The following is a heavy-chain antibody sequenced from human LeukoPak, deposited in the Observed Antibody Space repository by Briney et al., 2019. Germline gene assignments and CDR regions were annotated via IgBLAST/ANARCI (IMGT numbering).Heavy chain of an antibody. Sequence: ASAKVSCKDSGYTLTSYGISWVRQAPGQRLEWMGWISAYNGNTNYAQKLQGRVTMTTDTSTSTAYMELRSLRSDDTAVYYCARSSALIQLSLDYWGQGTLVTVSS. D-gene: IGHD5-18*01. CDR3: ARSSALIQLSLDY. CDR1: GYTLTSYG. V-gene: IGHV1-18*01. J-gene: IGHJ4*02. CDR2: ISAYNGNT.